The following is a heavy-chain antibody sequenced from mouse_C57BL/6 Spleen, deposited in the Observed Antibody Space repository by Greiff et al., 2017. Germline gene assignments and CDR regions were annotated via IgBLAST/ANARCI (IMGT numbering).Heavy chain of an antibody. D-gene: IGHD2-3*01. CDR2: ISNLAYSI. J-gene: IGHJ4*01. Sequence: EVMLVASGGGLVQPGGSLKLSCAASGFTFSDYGMAWVRQAPRKGPEWVAFISNLAYSIYYADTVTGRFTISRENAKNTLYLKMSSLRSEDTAMYYCARSDDPFYAMDYWGQGTSVTVSS. CDR1: GFTFSDYG. V-gene: IGHV5-15*01. CDR3: ARSDDPFYAMDY.